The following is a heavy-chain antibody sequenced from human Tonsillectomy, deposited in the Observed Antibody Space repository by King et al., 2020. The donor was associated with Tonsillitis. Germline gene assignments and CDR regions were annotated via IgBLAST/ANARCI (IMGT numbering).Heavy chain of an antibody. J-gene: IGHJ4*02. Sequence: VQLVESGGGLVQPGGSLRLSCAASGFSFSSYSMNWVRQAPGKGLEWVSYISSSSSTIYYADSVKGRFTISRDNAKNSLYLQMNSLRDEDTAVYYCAGDRGTTGTTGFDYWGQGTLVTVSS. CDR3: AGDRGTTGTTGFDY. D-gene: IGHD1-1*01. CDR1: GFSFSSYS. CDR2: ISSSSSTI. V-gene: IGHV3-48*02.